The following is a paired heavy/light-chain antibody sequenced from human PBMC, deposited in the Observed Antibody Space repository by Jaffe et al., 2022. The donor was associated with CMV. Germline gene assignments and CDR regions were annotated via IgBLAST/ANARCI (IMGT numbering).Light chain of an antibody. Sequence: SYVLTQPPSVSVAPGQTARITCGGNNIGSKPVYWYQQKPGQAPVLVIYYDRDRPSGIPERFSGSNSGNTATLTIIRVEAGDEADYYCQVWDSTNDLSYVFGTGTKVTVL. CDR3: QVWDSTNDLSYV. CDR1: NIGSKP. CDR2: YDR. J-gene: IGLJ1*01. V-gene: IGLV3-21*04.
Heavy chain of an antibody. CDR1: GFMFSSYD. CDR3: ARVTGRDAFDL. J-gene: IGHJ3*01. Sequence: EVQLVESGGGLVQPGGSLRLSCAASGFMFSSYDMHWVRQVPRKGLEWVSGIGTAGDTYYIASVRGRFTISRENAKNSFYLQMKNLRVGDTAVYYCARVTGRDAFDLWGQGTMVTVSS. D-gene: IGHD5-18*01. V-gene: IGHV3-13*01. CDR2: IGTAGDT.